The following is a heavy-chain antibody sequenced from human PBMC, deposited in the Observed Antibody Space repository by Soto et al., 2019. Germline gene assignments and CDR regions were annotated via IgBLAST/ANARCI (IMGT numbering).Heavy chain of an antibody. Sequence: QVQLQESGPGLVKPSETLSLTCAVSGDSISSPKWWSWYRQPPGKGLELIGEMFASGSSNYNPSLNYRVTISLDTSKNHFSLKLTSLTAADTVIYYCAREGFDHRPDYWGQGIPVTVSS. CDR3: AREGFDHRPDY. CDR2: MFASGSS. V-gene: IGHV4-4*02. CDR1: GDSISSPKW. J-gene: IGHJ4*02.